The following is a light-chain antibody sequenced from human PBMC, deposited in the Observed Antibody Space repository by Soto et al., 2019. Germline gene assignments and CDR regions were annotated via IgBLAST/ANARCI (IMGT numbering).Light chain of an antibody. CDR2: WPS. V-gene: IGKV4-1*01. CDR3: QQYHSSTYT. J-gene: IGKJ2*01. CDR1: QSILHRSKNY. Sequence: IVMTQSPDSLAVSLGERATINCKSSQSILHRSKNYLVWYQQKPGQPPKLLIYWPSTRGSGVPDRFSGSGSETDLTLTISSLQAEDVAIYYCQQYHSSTYTFGQGTKLEIK.